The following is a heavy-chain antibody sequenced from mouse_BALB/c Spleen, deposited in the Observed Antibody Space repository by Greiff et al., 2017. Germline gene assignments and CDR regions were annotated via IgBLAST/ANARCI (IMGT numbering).Heavy chain of an antibody. J-gene: IGHJ2*01. CDR1: GFNIKDTY. D-gene: IGHD2-14*01. CDR2: IDPANGNT. V-gene: IGHV14-3*02. Sequence: VQLQQSGAELVKPGASVKLSCTASGFNIKDTYMHWVKQRPEQGLEWIGRIDPANGNTKYDPKFQGKATITADTSSNTAYLQLSSLTSEDTAVYYCARTGYYRYDESFDYWGQGTTLTVSS. CDR3: ARTGYYRYDESFDY.